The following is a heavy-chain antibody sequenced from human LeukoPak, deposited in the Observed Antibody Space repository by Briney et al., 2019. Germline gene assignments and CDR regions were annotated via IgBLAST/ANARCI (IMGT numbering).Heavy chain of an antibody. CDR3: ARGRDSGYYTDGGTDGY. CDR1: GYSFTSYG. CDR2: ISAYNGNT. Sequence: ASVKVSCKASGYSFTSYGIIWVRQAPGQGLEWMGWISAYNGNTNYAQKLQGRVTMTTDTSTSTAYMELRSLRSDDTAVYYCARGRDSGYYTDGGTDGYWGQGTLVTVSS. J-gene: IGHJ4*02. D-gene: IGHD3-3*01. V-gene: IGHV1-18*01.